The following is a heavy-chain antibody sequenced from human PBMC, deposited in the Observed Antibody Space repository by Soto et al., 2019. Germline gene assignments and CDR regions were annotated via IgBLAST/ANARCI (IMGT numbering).Heavy chain of an antibody. D-gene: IGHD3-10*01. J-gene: IGHJ4*02. CDR2: IYYSGST. Sequence: SETLSLTCTVSGGSISSSSYYWGWIRQPPGKGLEWIGSIYYSGSTYYNPSLKSRVTISVDTSKNQFSLKLSSVTAADTAVYYCARLGALLWAYWGQGTLVTVSS. CDR3: ARLGALLWAY. V-gene: IGHV4-39*01. CDR1: GGSISSSSYY.